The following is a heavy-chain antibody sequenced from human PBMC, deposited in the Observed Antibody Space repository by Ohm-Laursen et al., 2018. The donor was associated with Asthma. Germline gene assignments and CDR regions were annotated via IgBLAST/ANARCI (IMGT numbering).Heavy chain of an antibody. Sequence: TLSLTCTVSGGSISSGSYYWTWIRQLPGKGLEWIGYMYYTGSTYYNPSLKSRGSISEDTSKNQFSLKLSSVTAADTAVYYCARSGSKYGADAFDIWGQGTLVSVSS. J-gene: IGHJ3*02. V-gene: IGHV4-31*03. CDR1: GGSISSGSYY. D-gene: IGHD5-18*01. CDR3: ARSGSKYGADAFDI. CDR2: MYYTGST.